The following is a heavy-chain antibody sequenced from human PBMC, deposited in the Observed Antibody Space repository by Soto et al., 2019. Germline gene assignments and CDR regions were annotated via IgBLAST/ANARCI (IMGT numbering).Heavy chain of an antibody. CDR1: GFTFSSYG. D-gene: IGHD3-10*01. Sequence: QVQLVESGGGVVQPGRSLRLSCAASGFTFSSYGMHWVRQAPGKGLEWVAVISYDGSNKYYADSVKGRFTISRDNSKNTLYLQMNSLRAEDTAVYYCAKDLRRSLWFGELFAYYYGMDVWGQGTTVTVSS. V-gene: IGHV3-30*18. J-gene: IGHJ6*02. CDR3: AKDLRRSLWFGELFAYYYGMDV. CDR2: ISYDGSNK.